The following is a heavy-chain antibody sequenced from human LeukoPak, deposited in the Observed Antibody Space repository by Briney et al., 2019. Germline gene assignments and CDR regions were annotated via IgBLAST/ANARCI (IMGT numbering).Heavy chain of an antibody. D-gene: IGHD2-21*01. CDR2: INPSGGTT. CDR3: ARDQDCYGALRQGGGYYYYYRDV. V-gene: IGHV1-46*04. Sequence: GASVKLSCKASGYTFTSYYMHWVRQAPEQGLEWMGTINPSGGTTSYAQKLQGRVTMTRDKSTSTVYLELSSLRAEDTAVACWARDQDCYGALRQGGGYYYYYRDVWGGGTTVSVS. CDR1: GYTFTSYY. J-gene: IGHJ6*03.